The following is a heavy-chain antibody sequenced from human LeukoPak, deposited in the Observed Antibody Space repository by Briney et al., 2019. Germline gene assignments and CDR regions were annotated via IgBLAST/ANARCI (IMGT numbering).Heavy chain of an antibody. V-gene: IGHV3-23*01. CDR3: ANLYCSGGSCHRPAWAY. CDR2: ISGSGGST. CDR1: GFTFSSYA. D-gene: IGHD2-15*01. Sequence: PGGSLRLSCAASGFTFSSYAMSWVRQAPGKGLEWVSAISGSGGSTYYADSVKGRFTISRDNSKNTLYLQMNSLRAEDTAVYYCANLYCSGGSCHRPAWAYWGQGILVTVSS. J-gene: IGHJ4*02.